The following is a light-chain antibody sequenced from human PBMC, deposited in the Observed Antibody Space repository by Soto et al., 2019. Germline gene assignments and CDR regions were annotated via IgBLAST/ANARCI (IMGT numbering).Light chain of an antibody. V-gene: IGLV2-14*03. CDR1: SSDVGAYNY. Sequence: QSALTQPASVSGSPGQSIAISCTGTSSDVGAYNYVSWYQQHPGKATKLMIYDVSNRPSGVSNRFSGSKSGNTASLIISWLQAEDEADYYCCSYTTSSTYVFGTGTKVTVL. J-gene: IGLJ1*01. CDR3: CSYTTSSTYV. CDR2: DVS.